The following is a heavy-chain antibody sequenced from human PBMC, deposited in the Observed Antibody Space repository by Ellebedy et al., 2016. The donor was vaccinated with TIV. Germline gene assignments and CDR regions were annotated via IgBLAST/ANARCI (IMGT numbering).Heavy chain of an antibody. D-gene: IGHD6-6*01. J-gene: IGHJ4*02. CDR3: ASANVAAPLAY. CDR2: IYYSGST. CDR1: GGSISSYY. V-gene: IGHV4-59*01. Sequence: GSLRLSCTVSGGSISSYYWSWIRQPPGKGLEWIGYIYYSGSTNYNPSLKGRVTISIDTSKTQFSLKLSSVTAADTAMYYCASANVAAPLAYWGQGTLVTVSS.